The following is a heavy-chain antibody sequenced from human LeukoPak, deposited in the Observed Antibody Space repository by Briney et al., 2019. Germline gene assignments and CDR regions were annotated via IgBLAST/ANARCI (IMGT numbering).Heavy chain of an antibody. V-gene: IGHV3-23*01. D-gene: IGHD3-10*01. J-gene: IGHJ4*02. Sequence: GGSLRLSCAASGFTFNNYAMSWVRQAPGKGLEWVSGISGSSGSTYYADSVKGRFTISRDNSKNTLYLQMISLRAEDTAVYYCAKDGSGTLRGSFDYWGQGTLVIVSS. CDR2: ISGSSGST. CDR1: GFTFNNYA. CDR3: AKDGSGTLRGSFDY.